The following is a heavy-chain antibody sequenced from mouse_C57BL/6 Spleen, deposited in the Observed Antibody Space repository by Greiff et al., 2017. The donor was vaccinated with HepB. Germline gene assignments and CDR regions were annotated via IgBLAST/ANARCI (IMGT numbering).Heavy chain of an antibody. CDR3: ARNPNYYGSSYVDYAMDY. V-gene: IGHV2-2*01. Sequence: VQLQQSGPGLVQPSQSLSITCTVSGFSLTSYGVHWVRQSPGKGLEWLGVIWSGGSTDYNAAFISRLSISKDNSKSQVFFKMNSLQADDTAIYYCARNPNYYGSSYVDYAMDYWGQGTSVTVSS. CDR1: GFSLTSYG. CDR2: IWSGGST. J-gene: IGHJ4*01. D-gene: IGHD1-1*01.